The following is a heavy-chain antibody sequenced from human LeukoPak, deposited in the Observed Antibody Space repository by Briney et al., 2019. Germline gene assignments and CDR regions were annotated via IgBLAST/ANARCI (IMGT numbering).Heavy chain of an antibody. CDR2: IDFGGST. J-gene: IGHJ4*02. V-gene: IGHV4-34*01. Sequence: SETLSLTCAVYGESFSGYYWNWIRQPPGKGLEWIGEIDFGGSTNCIPSLKSRVNLSVDTVKNQFSLRLSSVTAADTAVYYCARAPSGYCSRASCLYYFDYWGQGTLVSVSS. CDR1: GESFSGYY. CDR3: ARAPSGYCSRASCLYYFDY. D-gene: IGHD2-2*01.